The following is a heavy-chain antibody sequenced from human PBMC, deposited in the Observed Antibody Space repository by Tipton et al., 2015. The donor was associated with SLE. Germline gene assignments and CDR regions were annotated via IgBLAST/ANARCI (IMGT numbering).Heavy chain of an antibody. CDR1: GGSISSYY. V-gene: IGHV4-59*01. D-gene: IGHD3-10*01. J-gene: IGHJ3*01. Sequence: TLSLTCTVSGGSISSYYWCWIRQPPGKGLEWIGDIYYSGSTNYNPSLKSRVTISVDTSKNQFSLKLSSVTAADTAIYYCARSARGGFDLWGQGTMVTVSS. CDR2: IYYSGST. CDR3: ARSARGGFDL.